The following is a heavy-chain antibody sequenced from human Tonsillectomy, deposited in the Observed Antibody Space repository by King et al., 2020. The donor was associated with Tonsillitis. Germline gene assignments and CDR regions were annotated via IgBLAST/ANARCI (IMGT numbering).Heavy chain of an antibody. CDR2: ISSSSSYI. Sequence: QLVQSGGGLVKPGGSLRLSCAASGFSFSSYSMNWVRQAPGKGLEWVSSISSSSSYIYYADSVKGRFTISRDNAKNSLYLQMNSLRAEATAVYYCARAPDYHYYDSSGYYSDYWGQGTLVTVSS. J-gene: IGHJ4*02. V-gene: IGHV3-21*01. CDR1: GFSFSSYS. CDR3: ARAPDYHYYDSSGYYSDY. D-gene: IGHD3-22*01.